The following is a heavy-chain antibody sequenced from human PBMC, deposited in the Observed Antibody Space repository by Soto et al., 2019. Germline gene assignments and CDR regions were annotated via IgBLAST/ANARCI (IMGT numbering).Heavy chain of an antibody. CDR2: ISWNSGSI. Sequence: EVQLVESGGGLVQPGRSLRLSCAASGFTFDDYAMHWVRQAPGKGLEWVSGISWNSGSIGYADSVKGRFTISRDNAKNSLYLKMNSLRAEDTALYYCAKDYYYHSSGYGYFDLWGRGTLVTVSS. J-gene: IGHJ2*01. CDR1: GFTFDDYA. CDR3: AKDYYYHSSGYGYFDL. D-gene: IGHD3-22*01. V-gene: IGHV3-9*01.